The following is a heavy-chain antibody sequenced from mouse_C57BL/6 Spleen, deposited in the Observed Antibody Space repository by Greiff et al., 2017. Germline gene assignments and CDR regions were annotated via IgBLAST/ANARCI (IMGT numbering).Heavy chain of an antibody. V-gene: IGHV3-6*01. CDR2: ISYDGSN. J-gene: IGHJ1*03. Sequence: GYISYDGSNNYNPSLKNRISITRDTSKNQFFLKLNSVTTEDTATYYCAREGYYGSSFTGGIDVWGTGTTVTVSS. D-gene: IGHD1-1*01. CDR3: AREGYYGSSFTGGIDV.